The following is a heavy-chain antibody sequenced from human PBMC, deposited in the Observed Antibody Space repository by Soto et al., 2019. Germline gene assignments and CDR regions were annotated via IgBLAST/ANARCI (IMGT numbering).Heavy chain of an antibody. CDR2: INPETGGT. CDR3: ARERFQVISDGMDV. CDR1: GSTFTGYY. Sequence: ASVKVSCKASGSTFTGYYVHWVREAPGQGLEWMGWINPETGGTSYAQKFQGRVTLSRATSINTAYLELSSLRFDAAAVYFCARERFQVISDGMDVWGQGTTVTVSS. V-gene: IGHV1-2*02. J-gene: IGHJ6*02. D-gene: IGHD2-21*01.